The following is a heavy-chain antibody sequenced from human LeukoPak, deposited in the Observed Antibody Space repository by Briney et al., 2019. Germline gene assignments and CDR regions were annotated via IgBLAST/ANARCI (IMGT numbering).Heavy chain of an antibody. V-gene: IGHV1-18*01. CDR1: GYTFTSHG. J-gene: IGHJ5*02. CDR3: ARDRAHDYGDRNWFDP. Sequence: GASVKVSCKASGYTFTSHGISWVRQAPGQGLEWMGWISAYNGNTNYAQKLQGRVTMTTDTSTSTAYMELRSLRSDDTAVYYCARDRAHDYGDRNWFDPWGQGTLVTVSS. CDR2: ISAYNGNT. D-gene: IGHD4-17*01.